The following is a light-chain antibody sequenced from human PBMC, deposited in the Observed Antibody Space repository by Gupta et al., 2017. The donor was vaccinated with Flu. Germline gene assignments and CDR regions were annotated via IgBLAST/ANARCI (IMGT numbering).Light chain of an antibody. CDR3: QQYGSSYT. Sequence: DIVLTPSPGTLSLSPGDRATLSCRASQSVSSSYLAWYQQKPGQAPRLLIYGASSRATGIPDRFSGSGSGTDFTLTISRLEPEDFAVYYCQQYGSSYTFGQGTKLEIK. CDR2: GAS. CDR1: QSVSSSY. J-gene: IGKJ2*01. V-gene: IGKV3-20*01.